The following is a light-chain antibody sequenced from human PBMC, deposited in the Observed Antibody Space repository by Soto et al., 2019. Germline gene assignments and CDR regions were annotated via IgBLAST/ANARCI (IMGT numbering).Light chain of an antibody. CDR3: QQYKNWPPIT. Sequence: EIVMTQSPATLSVSPGDRATLSCRASQSVDNDLAWYQQKPGQPPRLLIYDASTRATGIPARFSGSQSGTEFTLTISSLQSEDFAVYYCQQYKNWPPITFGQGTRLEIK. CDR1: QSVDND. J-gene: IGKJ5*01. CDR2: DAS. V-gene: IGKV3D-15*01.